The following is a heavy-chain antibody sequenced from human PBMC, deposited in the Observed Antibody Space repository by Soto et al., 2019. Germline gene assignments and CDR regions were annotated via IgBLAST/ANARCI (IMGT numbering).Heavy chain of an antibody. CDR1: GFSFSDYG. CDR2: IYYDGSNE. Sequence: QVQLVESGGGVVQPGRSLRLSCAASGFSFSDYGMHWVRQAPGKGLEWVALIYYDGSNEHYADSVQGRFTISRDNSKNTLYLQMNSLRAEDTAVYYCARDRGSDSDASDIWGQGTVVAVSS. CDR3: ARDRGSDSDASDI. D-gene: IGHD1-26*01. V-gene: IGHV3-33*08. J-gene: IGHJ3*02.